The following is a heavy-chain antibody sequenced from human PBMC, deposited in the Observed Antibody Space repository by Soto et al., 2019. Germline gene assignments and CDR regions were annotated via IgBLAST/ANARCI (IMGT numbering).Heavy chain of an antibody. CDR1: GFSLSSTRMA. D-gene: IGHD6-19*01. Sequence: QITLKESGPTLVKPTQTLTLTCTFSGFSLSSTRMAVGWIRQPPGKALEWLALIYLDDDKRYSPFLKSRLTITKDPSKDQVVLTMSNMAPVDTARYYCAHIVVAGLGYYFDYWCQGTLVTVSS. CDR2: IYLDDDK. CDR3: AHIVVAGLGYYFDY. V-gene: IGHV2-5*02. J-gene: IGHJ4*02.